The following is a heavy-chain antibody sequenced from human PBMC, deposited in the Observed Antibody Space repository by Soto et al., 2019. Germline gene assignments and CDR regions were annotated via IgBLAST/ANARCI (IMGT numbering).Heavy chain of an antibody. V-gene: IGHV3-11*05. J-gene: IGHJ6*02. CDR3: ARGYYYAMDV. CDR2: IDSSSSYT. CDR1: GFTFTDYY. Sequence: QVQLVESGGGLVKPGGSLRLSCAASGFTFTDYYMSWIRQAPGKGLEWVSYIDSSSSYTNYADSVKGRFTVSRDNAKNSLYLQRNSLRAEDTAVYYCARGYYYAMDVWGQGTTVTVSS.